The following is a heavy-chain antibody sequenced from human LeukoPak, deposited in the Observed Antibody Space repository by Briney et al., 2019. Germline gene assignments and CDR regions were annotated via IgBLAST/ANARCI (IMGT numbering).Heavy chain of an antibody. Sequence: PGGSLRLSCAASGFTFSSYWMSWVRQAPGKGLEWVASIKQDGSENYYVDSVKGRFTISRDNSKTTLYLQMNSLRVEDTAVYYCAGGTTVTTAFDYWGQGILVTVSS. D-gene: IGHD4-17*01. CDR2: IKQDGSEN. CDR1: GFTFSSYW. J-gene: IGHJ4*02. CDR3: AGGTTVTTAFDY. V-gene: IGHV3-7*03.